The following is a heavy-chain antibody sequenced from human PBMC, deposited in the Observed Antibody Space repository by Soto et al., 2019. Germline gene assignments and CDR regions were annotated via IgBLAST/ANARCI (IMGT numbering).Heavy chain of an antibody. D-gene: IGHD1-26*01. CDR3: ARGRATMTDY. J-gene: IGHJ4*02. Sequence: SEILSLTCAVYGGSFSGYYWSWIRQPPGKGLEWIGEINHSGSTNYNPSLKSRVTISVDTSKNQFSLKLSSVTAADTAVYYCARGRATMTDYWGQGTLVTVSS. CDR1: GGSFSGYY. CDR2: INHSGST. V-gene: IGHV4-34*01.